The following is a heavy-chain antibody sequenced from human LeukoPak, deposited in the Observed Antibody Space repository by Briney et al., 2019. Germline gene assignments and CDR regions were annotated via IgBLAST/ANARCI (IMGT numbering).Heavy chain of an antibody. CDR2: INHSGST. CDR1: GGSISSSSYY. V-gene: IGHV4-39*07. J-gene: IGHJ4*02. CDR3: ASVDILTGYYTFDY. D-gene: IGHD3-9*01. Sequence: SETLSLTCTVSGGSISSSSYYWGWIRQPPGKGLEWIGEINHSGSTNYNPSLKSRVTISVDTSKNQFSLKLSSVTAADTAVYYCASVDILTGYYTFDYWGQGTLVTVSS.